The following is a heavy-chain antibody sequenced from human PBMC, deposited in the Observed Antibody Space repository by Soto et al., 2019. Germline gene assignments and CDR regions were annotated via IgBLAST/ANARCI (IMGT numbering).Heavy chain of an antibody. Sequence: SETLSLTCAVYGGSFSGYYWSWIRQPPGKGLEWIGEINHSGSTNYNPSLKSRGTISVDTSKNQFSLKLRSVAAADTAVYYCASSRYYGAWSYYVSQQHFDYWGQGTLVTVSS. CDR2: INHSGST. CDR3: ASSRYYGAWSYYVSQQHFDY. D-gene: IGHD3-10*01. V-gene: IGHV4-34*01. CDR1: GGSFSGYY. J-gene: IGHJ4*02.